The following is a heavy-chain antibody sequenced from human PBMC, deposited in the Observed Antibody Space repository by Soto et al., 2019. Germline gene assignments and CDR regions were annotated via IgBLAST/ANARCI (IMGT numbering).Heavy chain of an antibody. CDR1: GFTFSSYA. D-gene: IGHD6-6*01. V-gene: IGHV3-30-3*01. J-gene: IGHJ6*02. CDR2: ISYDGSNK. CDR3: AKGEYSKSSFSYYYGMDV. Sequence: PVGSLRLSCAASGFTFSSYAMHWVRQAPVKVLEWVAVISYDGSNKYYADSLKGRFIISRDNSKNTLYVQMNSLRAEDTAVYYCAKGEYSKSSFSYYYGMDVWGQGTTVTV.